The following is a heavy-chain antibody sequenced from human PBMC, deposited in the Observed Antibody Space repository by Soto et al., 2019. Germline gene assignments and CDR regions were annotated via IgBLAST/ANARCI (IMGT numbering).Heavy chain of an antibody. J-gene: IGHJ4*02. D-gene: IGHD6-13*01. CDR1: GGSISRYY. CDR3: ARAPASLYSSSRYYFDY. CDR2: IYYSGST. Sequence: SEALSLTCTVSGGSISRYYWSWILQPPWKGLEWIGYIYYSGSTNYNPSLKSRVTISVDTSKNQFSLKLSSVTAADTAVYYCARAPASLYSSSRYYFDYCGQRTLVTVSA. V-gene: IGHV4-59*01.